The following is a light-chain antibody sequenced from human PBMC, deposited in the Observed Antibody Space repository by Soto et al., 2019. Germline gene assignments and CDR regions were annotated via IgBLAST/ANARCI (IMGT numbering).Light chain of an antibody. CDR3: QYYNDYCWT. J-gene: IGKJ1*01. CDR1: QSISSW. Sequence: DIQLTQSPSTLSASVGDRVTITCRASQSISSWLAWYQQKPGKAPNLLIYKTSNLESGVPSMFRGSGSGTEFTLTISSLQPDDFAAYYCQYYNDYCWTFGQGTKVEIK. CDR2: KTS. V-gene: IGKV1-5*03.